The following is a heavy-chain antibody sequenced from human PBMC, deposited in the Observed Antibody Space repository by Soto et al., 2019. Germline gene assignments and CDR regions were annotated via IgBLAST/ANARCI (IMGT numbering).Heavy chain of an antibody. Sequence: GASVKVSCKASGYTFTSHYMHWVRQAPGQGLEWMGIINPSGGSTSYAQKFQGRVTMTRDTSTSTVYMELSSLRSEDTAVYYCARLHPNYYGMDVWGQGTTVTVSS. CDR1: GYTFTSHY. CDR3: ARLHPNYYGMDV. J-gene: IGHJ6*02. V-gene: IGHV1-46*01. CDR2: INPSGGST.